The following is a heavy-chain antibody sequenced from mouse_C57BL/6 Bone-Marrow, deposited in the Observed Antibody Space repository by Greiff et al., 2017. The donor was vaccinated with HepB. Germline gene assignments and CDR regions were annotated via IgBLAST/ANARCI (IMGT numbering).Heavy chain of an antibody. D-gene: IGHD2-4*01. CDR1: GIDFSRYW. CDR3: ARRGDYDYPWFAY. CDR2: INPDSSTI. V-gene: IGHV4-1*01. J-gene: IGHJ3*01. Sequence: AASGIDFSRYWMSWVRRAPGKGLEWIGEINPDSSTINYAPSLKDKFIISRDNAKNTLYLQMSKVRSEDTALYYCARRGDYDYPWFAYWGQGTLVTVSA.